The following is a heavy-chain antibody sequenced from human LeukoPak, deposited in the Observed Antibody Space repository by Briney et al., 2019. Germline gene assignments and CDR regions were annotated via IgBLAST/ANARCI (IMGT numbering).Heavy chain of an antibody. CDR2: IIPIFGTA. J-gene: IGHJ6*02. D-gene: IGHD2-2*02. CDR3: ARVRRSGYCSSTSCYRHGMDV. CDR1: GGTFSSYA. V-gene: IGHV1-69*13. Sequence: SVKVSCKASGGTFSSYAISWVRQAPGQGPEWMGGIIPIFGTANYAQKFQGRVTITADESTSTAYMELSSLRSEDTAVYYCARVRRSGYCSSTSCYRHGMDVWGQGTTVTVSS.